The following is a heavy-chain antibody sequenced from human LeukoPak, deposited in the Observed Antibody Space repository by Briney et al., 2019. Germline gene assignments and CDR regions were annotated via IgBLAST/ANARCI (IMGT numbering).Heavy chain of an antibody. V-gene: IGHV1-24*01. D-gene: IGHD5-12*01. Sequence: ASVTVSCRVSGYTLTELSMHWVRQAPGKGLEWMGGFDPEDGETIYAQKFQGRVTMTEDTSTDTAYMELSSLRSEDTAVYYCATAGSGYDYDYFDYWGQGTLVTVSS. J-gene: IGHJ4*02. CDR2: FDPEDGET. CDR3: ATAGSGYDYDYFDY. CDR1: GYTLTELS.